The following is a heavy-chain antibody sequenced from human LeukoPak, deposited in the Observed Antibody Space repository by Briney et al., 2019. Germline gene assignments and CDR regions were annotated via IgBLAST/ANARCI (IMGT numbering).Heavy chain of an antibody. CDR3: AADRGGGGFDI. V-gene: IGHV1-58*02. CDR1: GFTFTSSA. J-gene: IGHJ3*02. Sequence: SAKVSCKASGFTFTSSAMQWVRQSRGQRLEWIGWIVVGSGNTNYAQKFQERVTITRDMSTSTAYMELNSLRSEDTAVYYCAADRGGGGFDIWGQGTMVTVSS. D-gene: IGHD3-16*01. CDR2: IVVGSGNT.